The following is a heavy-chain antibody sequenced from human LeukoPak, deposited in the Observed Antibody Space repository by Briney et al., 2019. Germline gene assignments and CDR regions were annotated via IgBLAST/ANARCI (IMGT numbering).Heavy chain of an antibody. CDR3: ARVGSGSYFYYYYYMDV. V-gene: IGHV4-39*07. D-gene: IGHD3-10*01. Sequence: SETLSLTCTVSGGSISSYYWGWIRQPPGKGLEWIGSIYYSGSTYYNPSLKSRGTISVDTSKNQFSLKLSSVTAADTAVYYCARVGSGSYFYYYYYMDVWGKGTTVTISS. CDR1: GGSISSYY. J-gene: IGHJ6*03. CDR2: IYYSGST.